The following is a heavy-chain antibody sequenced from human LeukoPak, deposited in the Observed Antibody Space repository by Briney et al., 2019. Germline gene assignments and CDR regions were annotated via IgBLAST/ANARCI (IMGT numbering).Heavy chain of an antibody. CDR2: IYPGDYDT. J-gene: IGHJ4*02. CDR3: ARHGEDNYGYAY. Sequence: GESLKISCNGSGYTFTSYWIGWVRQMPGKGLEWMGTIYPGDYDTRYSPSFEGQVTISADKSISTAYVQWSSLKASDTAMYYCARHGEDNYGYAYWGQGTLVTVSS. V-gene: IGHV5-51*01. CDR1: GYTFTSYW. D-gene: IGHD5-18*01.